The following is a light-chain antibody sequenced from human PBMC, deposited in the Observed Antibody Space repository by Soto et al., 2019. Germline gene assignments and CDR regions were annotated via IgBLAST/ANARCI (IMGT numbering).Light chain of an antibody. Sequence: DIQITQSPSSLSASVGDRVTITCRASQDIQNALGWYQQKPGKAPKRLIYAAPSLQSGVPSRFRGSRSGTEFTLTISSLQPEDFTTYYCLQHDSNVWRFGQRTKVDIK. CDR2: AAP. J-gene: IGKJ1*01. V-gene: IGKV1-17*01. CDR3: LQHDSNVWR. CDR1: QDIQNA.